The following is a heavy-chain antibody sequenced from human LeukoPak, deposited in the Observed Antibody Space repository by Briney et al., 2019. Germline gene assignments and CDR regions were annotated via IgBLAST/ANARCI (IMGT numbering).Heavy chain of an antibody. V-gene: IGHV4-34*01. CDR1: GGSSSGYY. J-gene: IGHJ6*03. CDR3: ASGRGYSYGYYYYYYMDV. CDR2: INHSGST. Sequence: SETLSLTCAVYGGSSSGYYWSWIRQPPGKGLEWIGEINHSGSTNYNPSLKSRVTISVDTSKNQFSLKLSSVTAADTAVYYCASGRGYSYGYYYYYYMDVWGKGTTVTVSS. D-gene: IGHD5-18*01.